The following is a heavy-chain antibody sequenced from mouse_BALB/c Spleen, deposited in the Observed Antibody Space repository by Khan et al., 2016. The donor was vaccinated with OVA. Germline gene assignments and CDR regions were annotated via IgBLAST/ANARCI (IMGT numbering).Heavy chain of an antibody. Sequence: VELVESGAELARPGASVKMSCKASGYTFTSYTIHWIKKRPGQGLEWIGYINPSNGYTNYNQKFKDKATLTTDKSSTTAYLQLSSLTSDDSAVYNCVRDGAYHRNDGLFAYWGQGTLVTVSA. CDR2: INPSNGYT. J-gene: IGHJ3*01. V-gene: IGHV1-4*01. D-gene: IGHD2-14*01. CDR3: VRDGAYHRNDGLFAY. CDR1: GYTFTSYT.